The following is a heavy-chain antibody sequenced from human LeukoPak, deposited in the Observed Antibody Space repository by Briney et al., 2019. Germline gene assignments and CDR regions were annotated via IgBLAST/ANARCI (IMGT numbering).Heavy chain of an antibody. Sequence: ASVKVSCKASGYTFTGYYMHWVRQAPGQGLEWMGWINPNSGGTNYAQKFQGRVTMTRDTSISTAYMELSRLRSDDTAVYYCASMRRGGHTMAHYYFDYWGQGTLVTVSS. CDR2: INPNSGGT. V-gene: IGHV1-2*02. J-gene: IGHJ4*02. D-gene: IGHD3-3*01. CDR3: ASMRRGGHTMAHYYFDY. CDR1: GYTFTGYY.